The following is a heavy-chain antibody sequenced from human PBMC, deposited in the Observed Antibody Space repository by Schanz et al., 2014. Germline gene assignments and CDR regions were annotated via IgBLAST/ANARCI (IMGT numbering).Heavy chain of an antibody. CDR3: ARDGGRDGYNLAFDV. CDR2: MYINSGST. CDR1: GFTVNTNY. D-gene: IGHD5-12*01. J-gene: IGHJ3*01. Sequence: EVQLVESGGGLIQPGGSLRLSCAVSGFTVNTNYMSWVRQAPGKGLEWISSMYINSGSTQYADSVKGRFIISRDSSKXXXFLQMNSLRAEDTXXYFCARDGGRDGYNLAFDVWGQGTLVTVSS. V-gene: IGHV3-53*01.